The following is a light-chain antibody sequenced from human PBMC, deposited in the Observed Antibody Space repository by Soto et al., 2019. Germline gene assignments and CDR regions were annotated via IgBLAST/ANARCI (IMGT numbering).Light chain of an antibody. CDR3: QPYNSYSEA. CDR2: KAY. Sequence: DIKMTQSPSTLSGSVGDRVTITCRASQTISSWLAWYQQKPGKAPKLLIYKAYTLKSGVTSRFSGSGSGTEFTLTISSLQPDDFATYYCQPYNSYSEAVGPVTKVEIK. V-gene: IGKV1-5*03. J-gene: IGKJ1*01. CDR1: QTISSW.